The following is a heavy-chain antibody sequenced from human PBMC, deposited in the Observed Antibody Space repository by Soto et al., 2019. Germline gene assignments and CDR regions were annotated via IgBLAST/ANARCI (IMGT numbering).Heavy chain of an antibody. Sequence: SETLSLTCTVSGGSISSGGYYWSWIRQHPGKGLEWIGTFHYNENTYFNRSLESRVTISVDTSKNQFSLKLSSVTAADTAVYYCARVDLRGWGVARFDYWGQGTLVTVSS. V-gene: IGHV4-39*07. CDR3: ARVDLRGWGVARFDY. CDR1: GGSISSGGYY. J-gene: IGHJ4*02. D-gene: IGHD6-19*01. CDR2: FHYNENT.